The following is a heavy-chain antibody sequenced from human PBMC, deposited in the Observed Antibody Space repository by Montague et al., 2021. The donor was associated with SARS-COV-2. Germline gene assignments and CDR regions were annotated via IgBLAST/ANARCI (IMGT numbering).Heavy chain of an antibody. CDR2: YN. CDR3: ARGHHAQDMDV. Sequence: YNDYATSVKGRITVNPDTSKNQFSLQLNSVTPDDTAVYYCARGHHAQDMDVWGHGTAVTVSS. J-gene: IGHJ6*02. V-gene: IGHV6-1*01.